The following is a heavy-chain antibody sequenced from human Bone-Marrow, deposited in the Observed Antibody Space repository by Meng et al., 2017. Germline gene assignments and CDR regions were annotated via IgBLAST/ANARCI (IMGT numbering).Heavy chain of an antibody. Sequence: QVQLQESGPGLVKPSGTLSFTCTVSGGSISSTNWWIWVRQPPGEGLEWIGEIYHSGRTNHNPSLKSRVTISLDKSKNQFSLKLSSVTAADTAVYYCARESGSSRFDYWGQGTLVTVSS. J-gene: IGHJ4*02. CDR2: IYHSGRT. CDR3: ARESGSSRFDY. D-gene: IGHD3-22*01. V-gene: IGHV4-4*02. CDR1: GGSISSTNW.